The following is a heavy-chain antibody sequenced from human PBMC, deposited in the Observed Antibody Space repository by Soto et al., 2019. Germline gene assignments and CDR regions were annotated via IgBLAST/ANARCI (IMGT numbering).Heavy chain of an antibody. CDR2: ISSSSSYI. V-gene: IGHV3-21*01. CDR3: ARDLGRPYCSGGSCYPAYFDY. J-gene: IGHJ4*02. Sequence: GGSLRLSCAASGFTFSSYSMNWVRQAPGKGLEWVSSISSSSSYIYYADSVKGRFTISRDNAKNSLYLQMNSLRAEDTAVYYCARDLGRPYCSGGSCYPAYFDYWGQGTLVTVSS. D-gene: IGHD2-15*01. CDR1: GFTFSSYS.